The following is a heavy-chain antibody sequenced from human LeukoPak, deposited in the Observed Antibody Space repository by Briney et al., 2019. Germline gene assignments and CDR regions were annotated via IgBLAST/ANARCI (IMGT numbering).Heavy chain of an antibody. CDR2: ISYDGSNK. CDR1: GFTFSSYA. Sequence: PGGSLRLSCAASGFTFSSYAMHWVRQAPGKGLEWVAVISYDGSNKYYADSVKGRFTISRDNSKNTLYLQMNSLRAEDTAVYYCAREIRVSFDYWGQGTLVSVSS. CDR3: AREIRVSFDY. V-gene: IGHV3-30-3*01. J-gene: IGHJ4*02.